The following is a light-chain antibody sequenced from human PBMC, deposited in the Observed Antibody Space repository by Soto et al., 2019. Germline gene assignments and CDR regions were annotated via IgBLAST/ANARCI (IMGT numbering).Light chain of an antibody. J-gene: IGKJ1*01. CDR2: GAS. CDR3: QQYNNWPRT. Sequence: ERVMTQSPATLSVSPGERATLSCRASQTVNSNLAWYQQTPGQVPRLLIYGASTRATGIPARFSGSGSGTEFTLTISSPQSEDFAVYYCQQYNNWPRTFGQGTKVDIK. V-gene: IGKV3-15*01. CDR1: QTVNSN.